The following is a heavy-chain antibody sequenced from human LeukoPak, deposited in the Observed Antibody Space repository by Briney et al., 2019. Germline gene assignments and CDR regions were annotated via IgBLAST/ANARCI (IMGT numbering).Heavy chain of an antibody. D-gene: IGHD4-17*01. V-gene: IGHV4-34*01. CDR1: GGSFSGYY. CDR2: INHSGST. Sequence: SETLSLTCAVYGGSFSGYYWSWIRQPPGKGLEWIGEINHSGSTNYNPSLKSRVTISVDTSKNQFSLKLSSVTAADTAVYYCARGQDYGDGFDYWGQGTLVTVSS. CDR3: ARGQDYGDGFDY. J-gene: IGHJ4*02.